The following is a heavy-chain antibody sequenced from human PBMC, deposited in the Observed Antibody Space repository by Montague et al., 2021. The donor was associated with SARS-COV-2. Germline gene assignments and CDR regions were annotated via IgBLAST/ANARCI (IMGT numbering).Heavy chain of an antibody. V-gene: IGHV2-70*01. CDR3: ARTYYDILPNLNNFSR. D-gene: IGHD3-9*01. J-gene: IGHJ4*02. CDR2: IDWDDDK. CDR1: GFSLSTSGMC. Sequence: PALVKPTQTLTLTCTFSGFSLSTSGMCVSWIRQPPGKALEWLALIDWDDDKYYSTSLKTRLTISKDTSKHQVVLTMTNMDPVDTATYYCARTYYDILPNLNNFSRWGQGTLVTVSP.